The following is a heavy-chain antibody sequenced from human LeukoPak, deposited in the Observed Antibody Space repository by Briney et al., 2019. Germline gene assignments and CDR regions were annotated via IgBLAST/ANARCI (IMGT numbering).Heavy chain of an antibody. J-gene: IGHJ4*02. CDR1: GFNLSNYA. Sequence: TGGSLRLSCAASGFNLSNYAMHWVRQAPGKGLEWVALISYDGSDKYYADSVKGRFSVSRDNSKNTLYLQMNSLIPEDTAVFYCAKDRSGKYGGIDSWGQGTLVTVSS. V-gene: IGHV3-30*04. D-gene: IGHD1-26*01. CDR2: ISYDGSDK. CDR3: AKDRSGKYGGIDS.